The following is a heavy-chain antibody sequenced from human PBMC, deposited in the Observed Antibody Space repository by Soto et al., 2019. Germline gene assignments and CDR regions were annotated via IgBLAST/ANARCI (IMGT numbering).Heavy chain of an antibody. CDR3: AKDWPGTSSVTSDY. CDR2: ITYTGDTT. J-gene: IGHJ4*02. D-gene: IGHD4-17*01. CDR1: GFDFSSYA. V-gene: IGHV3-23*01. Sequence: DVYLLESGGTLVQPGGSLRLSCAASGFDFSSYATTWVRQAPGKGLEWVSGITYTGDTTYYADSVKGRFTISRDNYRNTLYLQMNSLRADDTAMYFCAKDWPGTSSVTSDYWGQGTLVTVSS.